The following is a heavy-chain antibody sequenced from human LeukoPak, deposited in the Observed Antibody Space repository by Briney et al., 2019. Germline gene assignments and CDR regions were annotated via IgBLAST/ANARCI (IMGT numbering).Heavy chain of an antibody. Sequence: GSLRLSCAASGFTFSSYAMSWVRQAPGKGLEWVSAISGSGGSTYYADSVKGRFTISRDNSKNTLYLQMNSLRAEDTAVYYCAKESHVFEYSSSLALDYWGQETLVTVSS. CDR1: GFTFSSYA. CDR3: AKESHVFEYSSSLALDY. V-gene: IGHV3-23*01. D-gene: IGHD6-6*01. J-gene: IGHJ4*02. CDR2: ISGSGGST.